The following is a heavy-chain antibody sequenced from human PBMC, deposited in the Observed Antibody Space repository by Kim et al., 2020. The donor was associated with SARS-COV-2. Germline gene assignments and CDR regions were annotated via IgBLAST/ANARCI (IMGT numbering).Heavy chain of an antibody. V-gene: IGHV1-69*13. CDR2: IIPIFGTA. J-gene: IGHJ6*02. CDR1: GGTFSSYA. CDR3: ARDLGYYDSSGYHYYYYYGMDV. D-gene: IGHD3-22*01. Sequence: SVKVSCKASGGTFSSYAISWVRQAPGQGLEWMGGIIPIFGTANYAQKFQGRVTITADESTSTAYMELSSLRSEDTAVYYCARDLGYYDSSGYHYYYYYGMDVWGQGTTVTVSS.